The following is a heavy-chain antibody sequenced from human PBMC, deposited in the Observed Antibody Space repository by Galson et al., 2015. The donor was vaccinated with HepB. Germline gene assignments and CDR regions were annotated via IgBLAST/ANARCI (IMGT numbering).Heavy chain of an antibody. CDR2: ITTSGSTI. CDR1: GFTFIAYE. CDR3: ARDKGRRLWRDVGYIDY. J-gene: IGHJ4*02. V-gene: IGHV3-48*03. D-gene: IGHD3-16*01. Sequence: SLRLSCAASGFTFIAYEMSWVRLAPEKGLEWISYITTSGSTIYYADSVKGRFTVSRDNAKNSLYLQMTSLRVEDTAVYYCARDKGRRLWRDVGYIDYWGQGVLVTVSS.